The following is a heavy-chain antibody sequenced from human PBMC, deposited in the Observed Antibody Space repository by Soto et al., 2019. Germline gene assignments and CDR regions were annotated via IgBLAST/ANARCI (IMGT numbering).Heavy chain of an antibody. J-gene: IGHJ4*02. D-gene: IGHD2-2*01. CDR2: IKQDGSEK. Sequence: QPGGSLRLSCAASGFTFSSYWMSWVRQAPGKGLEWVANIKQDGSEKYYVDSVKGRFTISRDNAKNSLYLQMNSLRAEDTAVYYCAREGPSREYCSSTSCPLDYWGQGTLVTVSS. V-gene: IGHV3-7*01. CDR1: GFTFSSYW. CDR3: AREGPSREYCSSTSCPLDY.